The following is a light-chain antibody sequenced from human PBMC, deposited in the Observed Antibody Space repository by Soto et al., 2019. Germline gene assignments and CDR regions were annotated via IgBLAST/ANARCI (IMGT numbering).Light chain of an antibody. V-gene: IGKV3-20*01. CDR3: HQYGNSPQT. J-gene: IGKJ1*01. CDR1: QSVSSAN. CDR2: GAS. Sequence: EIVWTQSPVTRALSPGERATLSFRASQSVSSANFAWYQQKPGQAPRLLIYGASSRAIGIPDRFSGSGSGTVFTLTINILEPDDFAVYYCHQYGNSPQTFGQGTKVDIK.